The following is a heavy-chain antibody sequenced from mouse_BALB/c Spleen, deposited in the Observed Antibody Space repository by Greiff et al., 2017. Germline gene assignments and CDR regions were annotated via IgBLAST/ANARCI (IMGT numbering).Heavy chain of an antibody. CDR2: IDPANGNT. CDR3: ARYGAYYGNWFAY. CDR1: GFNIKDTY. V-gene: IGHV14-3*02. Sequence: EVQLQQSGAELVKPGASVKLSCTASGFNIKDTYMHWVKQRPEQGLEWIGRIDPANGNTKYDPKFQGKATITADTSSNTAYLQLSSLTSEDTAVYYCARYGAYYGNWFAYWGQGTLVTVSA. D-gene: IGHD2-10*01. J-gene: IGHJ3*01.